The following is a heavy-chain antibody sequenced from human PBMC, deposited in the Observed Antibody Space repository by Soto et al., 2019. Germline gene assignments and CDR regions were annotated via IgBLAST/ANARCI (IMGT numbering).Heavy chain of an antibody. Sequence: EVQLVESGGGLVQPGGSLRLSCTASGFIVSDTYVNWVRQAPGKGLEWVSVISNRGDTHYADSVRGRFSLSRDISDNTLHLQMNNLRVEDTAVYYCAREPRYCRGGSCSITGDAYDIWGQGTKVTVSS. D-gene: IGHD2-15*01. V-gene: IGHV3-66*01. CDR2: ISNRGDT. J-gene: IGHJ3*02. CDR1: GFIVSDTY. CDR3: AREPRYCRGGSCSITGDAYDI.